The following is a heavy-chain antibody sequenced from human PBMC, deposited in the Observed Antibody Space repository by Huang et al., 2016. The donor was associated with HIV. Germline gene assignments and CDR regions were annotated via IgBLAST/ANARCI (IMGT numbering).Heavy chain of an antibody. J-gene: IGHJ1*01. Sequence: QVQLVESGGGVVQPGRSLRLSCAASGFIFSNYGMHWVRQAPGKGLGWVELNSYDVSNKYYPDSVKVRFSISRDNSKNTLYLQMNSLRAEDTAVYYCALKGDSSGWEYFRHWGQGTLVTVSS. CDR2: NSYDVSNK. CDR1: GFIFSNYG. D-gene: IGHD6-19*01. CDR3: ALKGDSSGWEYFRH. V-gene: IGHV3-30*03.